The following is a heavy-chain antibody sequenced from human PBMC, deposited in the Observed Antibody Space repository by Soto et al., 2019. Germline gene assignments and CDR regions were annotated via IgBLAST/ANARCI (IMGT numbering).Heavy chain of an antibody. V-gene: IGHV3-15*07. CDR1: GFTFSNAW. CDR2: FKSWGDGGAT. J-gene: IGHJ4*02. CDR3: NSGLQCGKPNYGFDY. Sequence: EVQLVESGGGLVNPGGSLRLSCAASGFTFSNAWMNWVRQAPGQGLEWVARFKSWGDGGATDYAAPVIGRFTISRDDSENTLCLQMDSLKIEDTAVYFCNSGLQCGKPNYGFDYWGQGILVTVSS. D-gene: IGHD4-17*01.